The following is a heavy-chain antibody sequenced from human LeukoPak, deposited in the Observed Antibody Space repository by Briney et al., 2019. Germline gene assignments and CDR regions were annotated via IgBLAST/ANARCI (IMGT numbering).Heavy chain of an antibody. CDR3: ARERITMGEDYMDV. D-gene: IGHD3-10*01. CDR2: INHSGST. Sequence: SETLSLTCAVYGGSFSGYYWSWIRQPPGKGLEWIGEINHSGSTNYNPSLKSRVTISVDTSKNQFSLKLSSVTAADTAVYYCARERITMGEDYMDVWGKGTTVTVSS. J-gene: IGHJ6*03. CDR1: GGSFSGYY. V-gene: IGHV4-34*01.